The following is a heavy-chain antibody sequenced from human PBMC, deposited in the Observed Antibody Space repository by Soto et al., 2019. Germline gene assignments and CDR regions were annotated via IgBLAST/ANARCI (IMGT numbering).Heavy chain of an antibody. CDR1: GYAFSSYG. V-gene: IGHV1-18*01. Sequence: ASVKVSCKASGYAFSSYGISWVRQAPGQGPEWMGWISAYDGDRNYGQDFQGRLTMTTDTSTSTAYMELRSLTSDDTAVYYCAREGPAPYYYYGMDVWGQGSTVTVS. J-gene: IGHJ6*02. CDR2: ISAYDGDR. CDR3: AREGPAPYYYYGMDV.